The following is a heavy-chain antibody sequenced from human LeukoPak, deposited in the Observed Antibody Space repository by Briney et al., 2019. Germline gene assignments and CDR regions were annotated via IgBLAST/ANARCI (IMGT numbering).Heavy chain of an antibody. J-gene: IGHJ4*02. CDR3: VRDFTVTSADH. Sequence: GGSLRLSCAASGFPFSTYSMNWVRQAPGKGLEWVSYLSSTSSTIHYADSVKGRFTISRDNAKNSLYLQMNSLRAEDTAVYYCVRDFTVTSADHWGQGTLVTVSS. CDR1: GFPFSTYS. D-gene: IGHD4-17*01. V-gene: IGHV3-48*01. CDR2: LSSTSSTI.